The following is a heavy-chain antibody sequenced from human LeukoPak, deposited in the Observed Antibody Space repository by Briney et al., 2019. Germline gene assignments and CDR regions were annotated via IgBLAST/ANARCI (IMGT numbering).Heavy chain of an antibody. D-gene: IGHD3-9*01. V-gene: IGHV4-4*02. J-gene: IGHJ4*02. CDR1: LDSTTSNF. CDR2: IHRSGSP. Sequence: SETLSLTCTVSLDSTTSNFWSWVRQPPGKGLEWIGEIHRSGSPNYNPSLQSRVTISIDRSRNQIVLELSSVTAADTAVYYCAREILGGFDPGAYWGQGTLVTVSS. CDR3: AREILGGFDPGAY.